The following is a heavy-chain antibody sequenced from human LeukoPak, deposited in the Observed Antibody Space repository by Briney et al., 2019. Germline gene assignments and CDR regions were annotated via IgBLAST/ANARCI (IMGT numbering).Heavy chain of an antibody. CDR1: GGSIINYY. CDR2: IYYSGST. J-gene: IGHJ4*02. V-gene: IGHV4-59*08. CDR3: ARQDSSWSFDY. Sequence: SETLSLTCTVSGGSIINYYWSWIRQPPGKGLEWIGHIYYSGSTNYNPSLKSRVTISVDTSKNQFSLKLSSVTAADTAVYYCARQDSSWSFDYWGQGTLVTVSS. D-gene: IGHD6-19*01.